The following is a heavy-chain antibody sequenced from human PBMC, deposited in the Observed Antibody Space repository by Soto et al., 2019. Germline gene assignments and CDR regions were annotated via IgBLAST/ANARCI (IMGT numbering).Heavy chain of an antibody. J-gene: IGHJ5*02. CDR2: IYYTGST. V-gene: IGHV4-30-4*01. CDR1: GGSISSGDYY. CDR3: ARGYGDYVGAAFDP. Sequence: SETLSLTCTVSGGSISSGDYYWSWIRQSPGKGLEWIGYIYYTGSTYYTPSLENRITVSGDTSKNQFFLKLSSVTAADTAVYYCARGYGDYVGAAFDPWGQGTLVTVS. D-gene: IGHD4-17*01.